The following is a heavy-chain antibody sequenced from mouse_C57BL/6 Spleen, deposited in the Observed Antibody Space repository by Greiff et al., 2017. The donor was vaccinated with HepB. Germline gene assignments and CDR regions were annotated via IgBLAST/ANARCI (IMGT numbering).Heavy chain of an antibody. CDR2: INPSTGGT. CDR3: ARYLYYAMDY. V-gene: IGHV1-42*01. Sequence: EVQLQQSGPELVKPGASVKISCKASGYSFTGYYMNWVKQSPEESLEWIGEINPSTGGTTYNQKFKAKATLTVDKSSSTAYMQLKSLTSEDSAVYYCARYLYYAMDYWGQGTSVTVSS. J-gene: IGHJ4*01. CDR1: GYSFTGYY.